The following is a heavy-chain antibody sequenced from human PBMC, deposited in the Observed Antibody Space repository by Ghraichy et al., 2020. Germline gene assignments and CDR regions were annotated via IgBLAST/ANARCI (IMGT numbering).Heavy chain of an antibody. J-gene: IGHJ4*02. CDR1: GDSFSNHY. CDR3: ARGGIFDSRGYSRYYYDS. Sequence: SETLSLTCAVSGDSFSNHYWTWIRQPAGKGLEWIGRIHTSGSTNYNPSLKSRVTMSVDMSKNQFSLNLSSVTAADTALYYCARGGIFDSRGYSRYYYDSWGQGTLVIVSS. D-gene: IGHD3-22*01. CDR2: IHTSGST. V-gene: IGHV4-4*07.